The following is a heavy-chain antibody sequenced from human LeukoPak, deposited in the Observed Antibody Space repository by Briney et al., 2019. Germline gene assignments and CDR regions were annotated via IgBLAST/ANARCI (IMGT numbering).Heavy chain of an antibody. CDR3: ARDPRTNWGHDAFDI. CDR2: IKQDGSEK. CDR1: GFTFSSYW. D-gene: IGHD7-27*01. V-gene: IGHV3-7*01. Sequence: PGGSLRLSCAASGFTFSSYWISWVRQAPGKGLEWVANIKQDGSEKYYVDSVKGRFTISRDNAKNSLYLQMNSLRAEDTAVYYCARDPRTNWGHDAFDIWGQGTMVTVSS. J-gene: IGHJ3*02.